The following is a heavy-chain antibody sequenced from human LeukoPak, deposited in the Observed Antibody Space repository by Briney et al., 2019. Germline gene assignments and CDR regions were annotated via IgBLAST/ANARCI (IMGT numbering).Heavy chain of an antibody. D-gene: IGHD3-22*01. Sequence: PVKGSCTASGGTFSSSAISWVRQAPGHGVEWMGGFIPILGIANYAQEFQGRVTITADKSTSTAYMELSSLRSEDTAVYYCARALDYYDSSGSPGGSDYWGQGTLVTVSS. J-gene: IGHJ4*02. CDR3: ARALDYYDSSGSPGGSDY. CDR1: GGTFSSSA. CDR2: FIPILGIA. V-gene: IGHV1-69*10.